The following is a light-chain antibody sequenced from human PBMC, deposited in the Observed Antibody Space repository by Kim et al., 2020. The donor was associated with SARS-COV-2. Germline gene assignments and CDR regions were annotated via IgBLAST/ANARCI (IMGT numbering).Light chain of an antibody. CDR3: GADHGSGSNFVRV. CDR1: SGYSNYK. Sequence: QPVLTQPPSASASLGASVTLTCTLSSGYSNYKVDWYQQRPGKGPRFVMRVGTGGIVGSKGDGIPDRFSVLGSGLNRYLTIKNIQEEDEGDYHCGADHGSGSNFVRVFGGGTQLTVL. J-gene: IGLJ3*02. CDR2: VGTGGIVG. V-gene: IGLV9-49*01.